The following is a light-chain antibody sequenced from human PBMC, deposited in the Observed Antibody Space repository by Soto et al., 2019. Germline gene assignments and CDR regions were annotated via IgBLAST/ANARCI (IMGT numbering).Light chain of an antibody. CDR2: GAS. J-gene: IGKJ1*01. V-gene: IGKV1-8*01. Sequence: AIRMTQSPSSLSASTGDTVTITCRASQDIGSVLAWYQQKPGTAPKVLISGASNLHGGVPSRFSGSGSRTEFTLTISSLQPDDFATYYCQQYNSYSPTFGQGTKVDIK. CDR1: QDIGSV. CDR3: QQYNSYSPT.